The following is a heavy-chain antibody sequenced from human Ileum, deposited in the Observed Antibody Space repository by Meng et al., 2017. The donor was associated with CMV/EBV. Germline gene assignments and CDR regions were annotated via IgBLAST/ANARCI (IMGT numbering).Heavy chain of an antibody. CDR1: GGSISSGSYY. CDR2: IYTSEST. V-gene: IGHV4-61*02. Sequence: QVPLQESGPGLVKPSEALSLTCTVSGGSISSGSYYWSWIRQPAGKGLEWIGRIYTSESTNYNPSLKSRVTISVDTSKNQFSLKLSSVTATDTAVYYCAGGAITGTTEVPFDYWGQGTLVTVSS. CDR3: AGGAITGTTEVPFDY. D-gene: IGHD1-20*01. J-gene: IGHJ4*02.